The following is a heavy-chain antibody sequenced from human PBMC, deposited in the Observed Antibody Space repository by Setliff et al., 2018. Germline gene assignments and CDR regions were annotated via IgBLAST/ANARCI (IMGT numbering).Heavy chain of an antibody. V-gene: IGHV1-69*05. Sequence: GGTFSSYGITWVRQAPGQGLEWMGGTIPMFGTTNYAQKFQGRVTIITDASTSTSYMALSSLTSADTAVYYCAREGVDTRSSTDYRYYMDVWGKGTTVTVSS. CDR3: AREGVDTRSSTDYRYYMDV. CDR1: GGTFSSYG. J-gene: IGHJ6*03. D-gene: IGHD5-18*01. CDR2: TIPMFGTT.